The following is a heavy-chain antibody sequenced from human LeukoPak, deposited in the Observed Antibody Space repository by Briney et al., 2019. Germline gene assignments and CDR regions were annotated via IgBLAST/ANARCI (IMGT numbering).Heavy chain of an antibody. V-gene: IGHV1-46*01. Sequence: ASVKVSCKTSGYMFSINDMHWVRQAPGQGLEWMGIVNPSGRATFAQKFQGRVTMTTDTSTSTAYMELRSLRSDDTAVYYCARLHYYYYYMDVWGKGTTVTISS. CDR3: ARLHYYYYYMDV. J-gene: IGHJ6*03. CDR2: VNPSGRA. CDR1: GYMFSIND.